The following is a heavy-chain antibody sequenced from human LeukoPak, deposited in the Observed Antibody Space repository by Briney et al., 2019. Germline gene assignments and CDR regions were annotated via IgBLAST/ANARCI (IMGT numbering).Heavy chain of an antibody. CDR3: AKAPFYYGSGSSSPPDY. Sequence: PGGSLRLSCAAPGFTFDDHTMHWVRQAPGKGLEWVSLINGKGDSTYYADSVKGRFTISRDNNRDSLYLQMNSLRTEDSALYYCAKAPFYYGSGSSSPPDYWSQGTLVTVSS. CDR2: INGKGDST. CDR1: GFTFDDHT. J-gene: IGHJ4*02. D-gene: IGHD3-10*01. V-gene: IGHV3-43*01.